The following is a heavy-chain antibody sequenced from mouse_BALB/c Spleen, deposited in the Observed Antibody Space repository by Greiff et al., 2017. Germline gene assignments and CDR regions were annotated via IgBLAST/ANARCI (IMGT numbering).Heavy chain of an antibody. V-gene: IGHV1S81*02. CDR3: ARGDLLAWFAY. Sequence: QVQLKQPGAELVKPGASVKLSCKASGYTFTSYWMHWVKQRPGQGLEWIGEINPSNGRTNYNEKFKSKATLTVDKSSSTAYMQLSSLTSEDSAVYYCARGDLLAWFAYWGQGTLVTVSA. J-gene: IGHJ3*01. CDR1: GYTFTSYW. D-gene: IGHD3-3*01. CDR2: INPSNGRT.